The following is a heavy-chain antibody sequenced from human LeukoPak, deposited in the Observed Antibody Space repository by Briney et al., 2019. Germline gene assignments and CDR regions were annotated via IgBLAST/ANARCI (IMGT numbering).Heavy chain of an antibody. CDR1: GFTVNSNY. D-gene: IGHD3-9*01. V-gene: IGHV3-53*01. J-gene: IGHJ4*02. CDR2: IYSGGST. Sequence: PGGSLRLSCAVSGFTVNSNYMSWVRQAPGRGLEWVSVIYSGGSTYYADSVKGRFAISRDNSKNTLYLQMNSLRVEGTAVYYCAKGIDILTAYLDFWGQGTLVTVSS. CDR3: AKGIDILTAYLDF.